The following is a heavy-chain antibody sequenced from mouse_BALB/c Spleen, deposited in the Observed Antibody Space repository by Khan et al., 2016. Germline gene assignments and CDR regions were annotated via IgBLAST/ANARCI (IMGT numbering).Heavy chain of an antibody. V-gene: IGHV6-6*01. CDR3: RSVYFDY. J-gene: IGHJ2*01. CDR1: GFTFSDAW. CDR2: IRSKANNHAT. Sequence: EVKLEESGGGLVQPGGSMKLSCAASGFTFSDAWMDWVRQSPEKGLEWVAEIRSKANNHATYFTESVKGRFTISRDDSKSRVSLQMNSVRADDTGISYCRSVYFDYWGQGTTLTVSS.